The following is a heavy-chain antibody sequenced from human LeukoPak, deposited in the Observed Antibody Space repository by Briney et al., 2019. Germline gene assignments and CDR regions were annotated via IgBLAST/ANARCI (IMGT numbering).Heavy chain of an antibody. D-gene: IGHD3-3*01. CDR1: GFTFDDYA. V-gene: IGHV3-9*01. J-gene: IGHJ4*02. CDR2: IRWNRGSV. CDR3: ATDREGRSGRYLDY. Sequence: GGSLRLSCAASGFTFDDYAMHGVRQAPGKGREWVSGIRWNRGSVGYADSVKGRVTISRDNAKNSLYLQMNPLRAEDTALYYCATDREGRSGRYLDYWGPGTLVTVSS.